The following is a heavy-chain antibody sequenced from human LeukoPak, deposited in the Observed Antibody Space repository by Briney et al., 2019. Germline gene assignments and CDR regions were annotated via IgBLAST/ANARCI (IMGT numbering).Heavy chain of an antibody. CDR1: GYTFTSYA. D-gene: IGHD2-2*01. CDR3: ARDRVIYCSSTSCYRAYFDY. V-gene: IGHV7-4-1*02. CDR2: INTNTGNP. Sequence: ASVKVSCKASGYTFTSYAMNWVRQAPGQGLEWMGWINTNTGNPTYAQGFTGRFVFSLDTSVSTAYLQISSLKAEDTAVYYCARDRVIYCSSTSCYRAYFDYWGQGTLVTVSS. J-gene: IGHJ4*02.